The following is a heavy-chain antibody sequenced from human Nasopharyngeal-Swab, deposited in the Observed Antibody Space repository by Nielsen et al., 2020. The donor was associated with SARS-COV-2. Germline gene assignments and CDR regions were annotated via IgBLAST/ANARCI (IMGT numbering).Heavy chain of an antibody. CDR1: AASSSGYY. Sequence: TLSPTCALYAASSSGYYWSWIRHLPGKGLEWIGETNHSGSTNYNPSLKTRVTIPVETPKNQFSLKLSSVTAADAAVYYCARGGHQNSGSSRWMDVWGQGTTVTVSS. J-gene: IGHJ6*02. CDR3: ARGGHQNSGSSRWMDV. D-gene: IGHD1-26*01. CDR2: TNHSGST. V-gene: IGHV4-34*01.